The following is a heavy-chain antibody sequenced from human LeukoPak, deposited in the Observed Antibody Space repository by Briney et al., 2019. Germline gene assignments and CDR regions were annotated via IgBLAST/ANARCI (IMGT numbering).Heavy chain of an antibody. CDR3: ARGGGYGDYAFDI. D-gene: IGHD4-17*01. J-gene: IGHJ3*02. V-gene: IGHV4-30-2*01. CDR1: GGSISSGGYS. CDR2: IYHSVSN. Sequence: PSQTLSLTCAVSGGSISSGGYSWSWIRQPPGKGLEWIGYIYHSVSNYSNPSLKSRVTISVDRSKNQFSLKLSSVTAADTAVYYCARGGGYGDYAFDIWGQGTMVTVSS.